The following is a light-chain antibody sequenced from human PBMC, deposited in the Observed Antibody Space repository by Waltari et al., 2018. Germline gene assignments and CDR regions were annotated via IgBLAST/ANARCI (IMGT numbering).Light chain of an antibody. CDR3: QVWDSSTDHSWV. Sequence: SYVLTQPPSVSVAPGETARITCGGDKLVYKSVHWYQQRPGQAPVLVLSSDHDRPSGIPGRFSGSKSGNTATLTIIRVEAGDAADDYCQVWDSSTDHSWVFGGGTRLTVL. J-gene: IGLJ3*02. CDR2: SDH. CDR1: KLVYKS. V-gene: IGLV3-21*04.